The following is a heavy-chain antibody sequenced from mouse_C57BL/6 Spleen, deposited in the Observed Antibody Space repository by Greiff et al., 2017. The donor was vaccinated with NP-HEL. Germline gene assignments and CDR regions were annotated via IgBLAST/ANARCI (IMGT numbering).Heavy chain of an antibody. CDR2: IHPNSGST. CDR1: GYTFTSYW. V-gene: IGHV1-64*01. D-gene: IGHD2-5*01. J-gene: IGHJ3*01. CDR3: ANSNYVGFAY. Sequence: QVQLQQPGAELAKPGASVKLSCKASGYTFTSYWMHWVKQRPGQGLEWIGMIHPNSGSTNYNEKFKSKATLTVDKSSSTAYMQLSSLTSEDSAVYYCANSNYVGFAYWGQGTLVTVSA.